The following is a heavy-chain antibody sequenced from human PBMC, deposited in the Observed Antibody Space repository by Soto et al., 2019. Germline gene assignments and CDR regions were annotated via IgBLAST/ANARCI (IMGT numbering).Heavy chain of an antibody. V-gene: IGHV3-48*03. Sequence: GGSLRLSCAVSGFTFSSYEMNWVRQAPGKGLEWVSYIGSSGKNIYYADSVRGRFTISRDHAKNSLYLQMNSLRAEDTAVYFCARDPAIYSGKFDYGLDVWGRGTTVTVSS. D-gene: IGHD4-4*01. CDR1: GFTFSSYE. J-gene: IGHJ6*02. CDR3: ARDPAIYSGKFDYGLDV. CDR2: IGSSGKNI.